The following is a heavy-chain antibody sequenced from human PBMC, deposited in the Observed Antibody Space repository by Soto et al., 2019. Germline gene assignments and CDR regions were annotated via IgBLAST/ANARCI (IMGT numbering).Heavy chain of an antibody. CDR3: VDARVGRLGVDY. CDR2: ISGSGGST. J-gene: IGHJ4*02. D-gene: IGHD3-16*01. Sequence: EVQLLESGGGLVQPGGSLRLSCAASGFTFSSYDMSWVRQAPGKGLEWVSAISGSGGSTYYADSVKGRFTISRDNSKNTLYLQMNSLRAEDTAVYYCVDARVGRLGVDYWGQGTLVTVSS. V-gene: IGHV3-23*01. CDR1: GFTFSSYD.